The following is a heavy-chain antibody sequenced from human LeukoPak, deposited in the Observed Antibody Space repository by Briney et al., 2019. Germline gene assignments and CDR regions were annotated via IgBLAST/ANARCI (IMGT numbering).Heavy chain of an antibody. CDR2: ISSDGSDK. J-gene: IGHJ4*02. V-gene: IGHV3-30*04. CDR3: ARFGDFSSLDY. Sequence: PGRSLRLSCAASGLTFSNYAMHWVRQAPGKGLEWVAVISSDGSDKYYGDSVRGRFTLSRDNSRNTLYLQMNFLRVEDTAVYYCARFGDFSSLDYWGQGTLVTVSS. CDR1: GLTFSNYA. D-gene: IGHD3-16*01.